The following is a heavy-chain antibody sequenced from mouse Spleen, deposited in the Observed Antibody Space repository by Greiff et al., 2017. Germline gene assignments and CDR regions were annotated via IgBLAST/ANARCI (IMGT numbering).Heavy chain of an antibody. D-gene: IGHD1-1*01. Sequence: EVKLVESGGDLVKPGGSLKLSCAASGFTFSSYTMSWVRQTPAKRLEWVATISSVGGNTYYPDSVKGRVTISRDNARNTLYLQMSSLRSEDTAMYYCARHGGEGYDGSYEASFDYWGQGTPLPVPS. CDR3: ARHGGEGYDGSYEASFDY. CDR1: GFTFSSYT. CDR2: ISSVGGNT. V-gene: IGHV5-9*04. J-gene: IGHJ2*01.